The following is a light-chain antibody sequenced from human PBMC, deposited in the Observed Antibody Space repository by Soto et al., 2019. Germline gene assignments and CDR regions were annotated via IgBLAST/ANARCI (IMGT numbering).Light chain of an antibody. J-gene: IGKJ2*01. Sequence: EIVLTQSPGTLSLSPGERATLSCRASQSVSSSSYLAWYQQKPGQAPRLLIYGASSRATGIPDKFSGSGSAKDFTLIISCMEPKDFAVYYCREYGSSPSYTFGQGTKLEIK. V-gene: IGKV3-20*01. CDR2: GAS. CDR3: REYGSSPSYT. CDR1: QSVSSSSY.